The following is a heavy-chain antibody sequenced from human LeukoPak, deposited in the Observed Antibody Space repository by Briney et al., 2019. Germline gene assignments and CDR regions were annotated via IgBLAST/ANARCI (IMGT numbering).Heavy chain of an antibody. CDR1: GYSFTSYW. CDR2: IYPGDSDT. CDR3: GRVAVQDIVVVPAAMDY. Sequence: GESLKISCKGSGYSFTSYWIGWVRQMPGKGLEWMGIIYPGDSDTRYSPSFQGQVTISADKSISTAYLQWSSLKASDTAMYYCGRVAVQDIVVVPAAMDYWGQGTLVTVSS. J-gene: IGHJ4*02. V-gene: IGHV5-51*01. D-gene: IGHD2-2*01.